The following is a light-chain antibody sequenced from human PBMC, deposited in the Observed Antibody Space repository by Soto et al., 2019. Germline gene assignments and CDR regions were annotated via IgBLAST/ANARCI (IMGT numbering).Light chain of an antibody. CDR3: SSYTSSSIDYV. CDR2: EVS. CDR1: SSDVGGYNY. J-gene: IGLJ1*01. V-gene: IGLV2-14*01. Sequence: QSALTQPASVSGSPGQSITISCTGTSSDVGGYNYVSWYQQHPGKAPKLMIYEVSNRPSGVSNRFSGSKSGNTASLTISGLQAEDDAVYYCSSYTSSSIDYVFGTGTKVTVL.